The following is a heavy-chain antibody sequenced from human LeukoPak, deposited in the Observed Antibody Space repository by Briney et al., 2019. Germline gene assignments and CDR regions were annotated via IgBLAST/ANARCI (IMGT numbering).Heavy chain of an antibody. D-gene: IGHD3-22*01. Sequence: SVKVSCKASGGTFSSYAISWGRQAPGQGVEWMGGIIPIFGTANYAQTFQGRVTITTDESTSTAYMELSSLRSEDTAVYYCAREGSSGYYYDWGQGTLVTVSS. CDR3: AREGSSGYYYD. J-gene: IGHJ4*02. CDR2: IIPIFGTA. V-gene: IGHV1-69*05. CDR1: GGTFSSYA.